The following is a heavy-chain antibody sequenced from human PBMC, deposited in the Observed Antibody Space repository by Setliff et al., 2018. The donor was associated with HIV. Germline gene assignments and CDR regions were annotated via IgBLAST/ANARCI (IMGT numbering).Heavy chain of an antibody. D-gene: IGHD2-2*01. CDR2: VHKSGNT. V-gene: IGHV4-4*07. CDR3: ARDMEDFGALPSAPLDP. CDR1: GGSIRNYY. J-gene: IGHJ5*02. Sequence: PSETLSLTCTVSGGSIRNYYWSWIRQSAGKGLEWIGRVHKSGNTDYNPSLKGRVTMSVDTSKNQFFLKLTSMTAADTAIYYCARDMEDFGALPSAPLDPWGRGTLVTVSS.